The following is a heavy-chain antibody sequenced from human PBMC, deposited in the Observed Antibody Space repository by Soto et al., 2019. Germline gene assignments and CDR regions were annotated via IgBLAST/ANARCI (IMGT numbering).Heavy chain of an antibody. V-gene: IGHV1-18*01. CDR1: GYTFTSYG. J-gene: IGHJ6*02. D-gene: IGHD1-26*01. Sequence: ASVKVSFKASGYTFTSYGISWVRQAPGQGLEWMGWISAYNGNTNYAQKLQGRVTMTTDTSTSTAYMELRSLRSDDTAVYYCALGTAVATDYYGMDVWGQGTTVTVSS. CDR3: ALGTAVATDYYGMDV. CDR2: ISAYNGNT.